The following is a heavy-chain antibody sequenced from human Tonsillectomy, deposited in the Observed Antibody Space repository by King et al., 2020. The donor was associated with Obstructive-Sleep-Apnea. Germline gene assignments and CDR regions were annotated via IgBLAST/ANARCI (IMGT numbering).Heavy chain of an antibody. Sequence: VQLVEAGGGLVKPGGSLRLSCAASGFRFSSYSMNWVRQAPGKGLEWVLSISIISLYLFYADSVKGRFTISRDNAKNSLYLQMNSLRADETAVYYCVGSRCSSTSCPYYYALDVWGQGTTVTVSS. D-gene: IGHD2-2*01. CDR2: ISIISLYL. CDR3: VGSRCSSTSCPYYYALDV. CDR1: GFRFSSYS. J-gene: IGHJ6*02. V-gene: IGHV3-21*01.